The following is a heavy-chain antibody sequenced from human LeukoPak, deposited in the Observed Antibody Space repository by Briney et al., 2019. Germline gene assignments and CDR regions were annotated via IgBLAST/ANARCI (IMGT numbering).Heavy chain of an antibody. D-gene: IGHD2-15*01. CDR1: GGSFSGYD. CDR2: INHSGST. V-gene: IGHV4-34*01. CDR3: ARGGCSGGSCYSDDGFDP. J-gene: IGHJ5*02. Sequence: SETLSLTCAVSGGSFSGYDWSWVRQPPGKGLEWMGEINHSGSTNYNPSLKSRVTISVDTSKNQSSLKLSSVTAADTAVYYCARGGCSGGSCYSDDGFDPWGQGTLVTVSS.